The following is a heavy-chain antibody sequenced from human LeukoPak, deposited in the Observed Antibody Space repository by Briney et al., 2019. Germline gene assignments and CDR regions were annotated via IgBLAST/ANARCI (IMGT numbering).Heavy chain of an antibody. D-gene: IGHD1-26*01. V-gene: IGHV1-69*05. J-gene: IGHJ3*02. Sequence: SVKVSCKASGGTLSSYAISWVRQAPGQGLEWMGRIIPIFGTANYAQKFQGRVTITTDESTSTAYMELSSLRSEDTAVYYCARDSPYSGGYPDAFDIWGQGTMVTVSS. CDR2: IIPIFGTA. CDR3: ARDSPYSGGYPDAFDI. CDR1: GGTLSSYA.